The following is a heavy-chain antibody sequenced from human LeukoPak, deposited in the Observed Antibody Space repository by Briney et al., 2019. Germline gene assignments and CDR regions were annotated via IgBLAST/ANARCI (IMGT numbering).Heavy chain of an antibody. J-gene: IGHJ4*02. Sequence: PSETLSLICTVSGASISSYYWSWIRQPPGKGLEWIGDIYYSGSIKYNPSLKSRVTISVDKSKNQFSLKLSSVTAADTAVYYCAREAYYDSSGYYWGQGTLVTVSS. V-gene: IGHV4-59*12. CDR1: GASISSYY. CDR3: AREAYYDSSGYY. D-gene: IGHD3-22*01. CDR2: IYYSGSI.